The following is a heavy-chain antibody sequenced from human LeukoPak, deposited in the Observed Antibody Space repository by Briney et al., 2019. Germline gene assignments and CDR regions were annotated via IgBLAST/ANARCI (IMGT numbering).Heavy chain of an antibody. Sequence: GGAPQIFSRGSGCSFTNYWIGWGRQMPGKGGEGMGIIYPGDCDTRYSPSFEGQVTMSADKSTSTAYLQWSSLKASDTAMYYCARGVYDSSGYFDTFDYWGQGTLVTVSS. CDR2: IYPGDCDT. D-gene: IGHD3-22*01. CDR1: GCSFTNYW. CDR3: ARGVYDSSGYFDTFDY. V-gene: IGHV5-51*01. J-gene: IGHJ4*02.